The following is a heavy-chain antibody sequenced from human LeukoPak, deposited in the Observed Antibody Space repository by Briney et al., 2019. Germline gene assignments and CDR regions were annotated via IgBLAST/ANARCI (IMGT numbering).Heavy chain of an antibody. J-gene: IGHJ2*01. D-gene: IGHD3-10*01. CDR3: ARDAYYYGSGSYYNDSIVPYWYFDL. Sequence: PSETLSLTCTVSGGSISTFYWSWLRQPAGKGLEWIGRIYTSGSTNYNPSLKSRVTISVDTSKNQFSLKLSSVTAADTAVYYCARDAYYYGSGSYYNDSIVPYWYFDLWGRGTLVTVSS. V-gene: IGHV4-4*07. CDR1: GGSISTFY. CDR2: IYTSGST.